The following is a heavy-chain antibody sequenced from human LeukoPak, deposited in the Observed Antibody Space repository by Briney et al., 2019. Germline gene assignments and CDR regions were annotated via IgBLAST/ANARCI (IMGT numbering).Heavy chain of an antibody. CDR3: AKCGNSGCHLIDY. Sequence: GRSLRLSCAASGFTFSSYGMHWVRQAPGKGLEWVAVISYDGSNKYYADSVKGRFTISRDNSKSTLYLQMDSLRAEDTAVYYCAKCGNSGCHLIDYWGQGTLVTVSS. CDR1: GFTFSSYG. D-gene: IGHD6-19*01. J-gene: IGHJ4*02. CDR2: ISYDGSNK. V-gene: IGHV3-30*18.